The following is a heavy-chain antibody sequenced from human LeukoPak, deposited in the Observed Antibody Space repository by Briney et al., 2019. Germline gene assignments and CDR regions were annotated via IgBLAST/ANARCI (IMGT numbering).Heavy chain of an antibody. Sequence: KPSETLSLTCTVSGGSISSSSYYWSWIRQPPGQGLEWIGYIYYSGSTNYNPSLKCRVTISVDTSKNQFSLKLSSVTAADTAVYYCARATYSSGWATDAFDIWGQGTMVTVSS. D-gene: IGHD6-19*01. J-gene: IGHJ3*02. V-gene: IGHV4-61*01. CDR1: GGSISSSSYY. CDR3: ARATYSSGWATDAFDI. CDR2: IYYSGST.